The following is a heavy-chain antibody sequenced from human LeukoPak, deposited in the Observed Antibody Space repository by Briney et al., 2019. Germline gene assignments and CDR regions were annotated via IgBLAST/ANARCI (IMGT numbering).Heavy chain of an antibody. Sequence: PGGSLRLSCAASGFTFDDYGMSWVRQAPGKGLEWVSGINWNGGSTGYADSVKGRFTISRDNAKNSLYLQMNSLRAEDTAVYYCANLGAIAVAGTWWFDPWGQGTLVTVSS. V-gene: IGHV3-20*04. CDR1: GFTFDDYG. J-gene: IGHJ5*02. CDR2: INWNGGST. CDR3: ANLGAIAVAGTWWFDP. D-gene: IGHD6-19*01.